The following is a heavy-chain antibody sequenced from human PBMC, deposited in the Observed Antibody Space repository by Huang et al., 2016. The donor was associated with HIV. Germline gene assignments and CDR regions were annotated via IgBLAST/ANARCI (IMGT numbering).Heavy chain of an antibody. Sequence: QVQLVQSGAEVKKPGASVKVSCKASGFNFTNYDFNWVRQASGQGLEWMGGMNPKSGNTGYAQKFQGRVTITRNTSITTAYMELRSLRSEDTAVYYCARARGFLYDSTGYYSRYYFDSWGQGTLVTISS. D-gene: IGHD3-22*01. V-gene: IGHV1-8*03. CDR2: MNPKSGNT. CDR1: GFNFTNYD. J-gene: IGHJ4*02. CDR3: ARARGFLYDSTGYYSRYYFDS.